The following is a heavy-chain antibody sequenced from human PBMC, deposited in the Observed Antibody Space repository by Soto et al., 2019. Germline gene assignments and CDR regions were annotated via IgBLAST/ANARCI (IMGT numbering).Heavy chain of an antibody. J-gene: IGHJ4*02. CDR3: AREDSGYDLV. D-gene: IGHD5-12*01. Sequence: ASVKVSCKASGGTFSNYAISWVRQAPGQGLEWMGGIAPIFGTPNYAQNFQGRVTITADESTSTAYMELSSLRSEDTAVYYCAREDSGYDLVWGQGTLVTVSS. V-gene: IGHV1-69*13. CDR2: IAPIFGTP. CDR1: GGTFSNYA.